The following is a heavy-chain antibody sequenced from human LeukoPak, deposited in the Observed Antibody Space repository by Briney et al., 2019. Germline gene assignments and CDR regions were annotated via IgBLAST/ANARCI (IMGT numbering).Heavy chain of an antibody. CDR3: AKDLTGIVATIDY. D-gene: IGHD5-12*01. J-gene: IGHJ4*02. V-gene: IGHV3-66*01. CDR2: IYSGGST. Sequence: QPGGSLRLSCAASGFTVSSNYMSWVRQAPGKGLEWVSVIYSGGSTYYADSVKGRFTISRDNAKNSLYLQMNSLRAEDTAVYYCAKDLTGIVATIDYWGQGTLVTVSS. CDR1: GFTVSSNY.